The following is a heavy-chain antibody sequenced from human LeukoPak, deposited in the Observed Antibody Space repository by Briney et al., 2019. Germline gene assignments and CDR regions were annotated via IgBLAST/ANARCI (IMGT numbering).Heavy chain of an antibody. CDR1: GGSISSSSYY. CDR2: IYYSGSS. D-gene: IGHD6-13*01. Sequence: PSETLSLTCTVSGGSISSSSYYWGWIRQPPGKGLEWIGSIYYSGSSYYNPSLKSRVTISVDTSKNQFSLKLSSVTAADTAVYYCARHRIAAAGSLYYFDYWGQGTLVTVSS. J-gene: IGHJ4*02. V-gene: IGHV4-39*01. CDR3: ARHRIAAAGSLYYFDY.